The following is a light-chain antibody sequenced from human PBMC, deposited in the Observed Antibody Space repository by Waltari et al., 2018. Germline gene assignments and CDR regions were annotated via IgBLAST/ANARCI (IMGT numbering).Light chain of an antibody. V-gene: IGKV3-20*01. J-gene: IGKJ1*01. CDR2: GAS. CDR1: QSVSSSY. CDR3: XXXXAPXRX. Sequence: EIVLTQSPGTLSLSPGERATLSCRASQSVSSSYLAWYQQNPGQAPRLLIYGASSRATGXPDXFXGXGSGXDXXLXIXXLXXXXXXXXXXXXXXAPXRXFGXGTXVEIK.